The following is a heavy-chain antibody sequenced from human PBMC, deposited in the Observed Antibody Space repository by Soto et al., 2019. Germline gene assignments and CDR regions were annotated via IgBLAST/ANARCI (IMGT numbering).Heavy chain of an antibody. Sequence: PGGSLRLSCAASGSTFSSYDMHWVRQATGKGLEWVSAIGTAGDTYYPGSVKGRFTISRENAKNSLYLQMNSLRAGDTAVYYCARALVGSCSSTSCPYYYYGMDVWGQGTTVTVSS. CDR1: GSTFSSYD. D-gene: IGHD2-2*01. V-gene: IGHV3-13*01. CDR3: ARALVGSCSSTSCPYYYYGMDV. J-gene: IGHJ6*02. CDR2: IGTAGDT.